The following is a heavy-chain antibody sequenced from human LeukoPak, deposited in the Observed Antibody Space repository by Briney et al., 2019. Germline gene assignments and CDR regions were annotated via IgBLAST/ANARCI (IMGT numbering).Heavy chain of an antibody. V-gene: IGHV3-48*01. D-gene: IGHD3-16*01. CDR1: GFTFSSYS. CDR2: ISGSSRPI. J-gene: IGHJ6*02. CDR3: ARGGGLDV. Sequence: GGSLRLSCAASGFTFSSYSMNWVRQAPGRGLEWVSYISGSSRPIYYADSVKGRFTISRDNAKNSLYLQMSNLRAEDTAVYFCARGGGLDVWGQGATVTVSS.